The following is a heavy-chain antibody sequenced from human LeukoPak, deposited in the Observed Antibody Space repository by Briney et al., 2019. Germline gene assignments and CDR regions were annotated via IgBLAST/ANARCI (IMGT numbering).Heavy chain of an antibody. Sequence: GASVKVSCKASGYTFISYAIHWVRQAPGQRLEWMGWINVGNGNTKYSQKFQDRVTITRDTSASTAYMELSGLRSEDTAVYYCARDRGAATGNWFDPWGQGTLVTVSS. CDR2: INVGNGNT. V-gene: IGHV1-3*01. CDR3: ARDRGAATGNWFDP. CDR1: GYTFISYA. D-gene: IGHD6-13*01. J-gene: IGHJ5*02.